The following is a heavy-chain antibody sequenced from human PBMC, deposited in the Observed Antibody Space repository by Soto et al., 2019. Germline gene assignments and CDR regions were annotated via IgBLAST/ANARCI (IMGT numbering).Heavy chain of an antibody. V-gene: IGHV1-69*13. CDR2: IIPIFGTA. CDR3: ARVMYYYDSSGYPRPGDYYYYGMDV. J-gene: IGHJ6*02. Sequence: SVKVSCKASGGTFSSYAISWVRQAPGQGLEWMGGIIPIFGTANYAQKFQGRVTITADESTSTAYMELSSLRSEDTAVYYCARVMYYYDSSGYPRPGDYYYYGMDVWGQGTTVTVSS. D-gene: IGHD3-22*01. CDR1: GGTFSSYA.